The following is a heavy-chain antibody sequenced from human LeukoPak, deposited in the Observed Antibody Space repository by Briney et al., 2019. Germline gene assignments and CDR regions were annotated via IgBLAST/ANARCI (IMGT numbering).Heavy chain of an antibody. CDR3: ARRAGAYSHPYDY. V-gene: IGHV3-53*01. Sequence: PGGSLRLSCTVSGFTVSSDSMSWVRQAPGKGLEWVSFIYSGGSTHYSDSVKGRFTISRDNSKNTLYLQMNSLRAEDTAVYYGARRAGAYSHPYDYWGQGTLVTVSS. J-gene: IGHJ4*02. CDR1: GFTVSSDS. CDR2: IYSGGST. D-gene: IGHD4/OR15-4a*01.